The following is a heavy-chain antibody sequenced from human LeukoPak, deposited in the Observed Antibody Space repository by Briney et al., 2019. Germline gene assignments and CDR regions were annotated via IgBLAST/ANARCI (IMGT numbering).Heavy chain of an antibody. V-gene: IGHV1-2*04. CDR1: GYTFTGYY. CDR3: ARVAIAAAGMWFWFDP. Sequence: GASVNVSCKASGYTFTGYYMHWVRQAPGQGLEWMGWINPNSGGTNYAQRFQGWVTMTRDTSISTAYMELSRLRSDDTAVYYCARVAIAAAGMWFWFDPWGQGTLVTVSS. D-gene: IGHD6-13*01. J-gene: IGHJ5*02. CDR2: INPNSGGT.